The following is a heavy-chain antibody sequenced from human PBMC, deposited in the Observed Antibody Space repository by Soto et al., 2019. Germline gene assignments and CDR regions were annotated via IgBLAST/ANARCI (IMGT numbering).Heavy chain of an antibody. V-gene: IGHV4-30-2*01. CDR1: GGSISSGTYS. CDR2: IYHSGST. J-gene: IGHJ6*02. D-gene: IGHD6-13*01. Sequence: SETLSLTCAVSGGSISSGTYSWTWIRQPPGKGLEWIGYIYHSGSTYYNPSLKSRVTISVDRSKNQFSLKLSSVTAADTAVYYCARRYGIAAAGTYYYYYGMDVWGQGTTVTVSS. CDR3: ARRYGIAAAGTYYYYYGMDV.